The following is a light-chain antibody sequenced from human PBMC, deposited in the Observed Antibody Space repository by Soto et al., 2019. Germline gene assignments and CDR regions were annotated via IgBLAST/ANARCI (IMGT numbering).Light chain of an antibody. CDR2: DIS. J-gene: IGKJ5*01. CDR1: QSVSSY. Sequence: EVVLRQSPVTLCLSPGETATLSCSASQSVSSYLAWYQQKPGQAPRLLIYDISNRATGIPARFSGSGSGTDFTLTISSLEPDDFAVYYCQQRNDWQVTFGQGTRLEI. CDR3: QQRNDWQVT. V-gene: IGKV3-11*01.